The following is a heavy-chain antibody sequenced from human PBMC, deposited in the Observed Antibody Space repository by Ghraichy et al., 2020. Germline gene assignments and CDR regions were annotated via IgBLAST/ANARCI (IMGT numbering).Heavy chain of an antibody. CDR1: GYTFTSYD. D-gene: IGHD6-13*01. CDR2: ISAYNGNT. J-gene: IGHJ4*02. V-gene: IGHV1-18*01. CDR3: ARVAGGIAAAAYGYPFDY. Sequence: ASVKVSCKASGYTFTSYDISWVRQAPGQGPEWMGWISAYNGNTNYAQKLQGRVTMTTDTSTSTAYMELRSLRSDDTAVYFCARVAGGIAAAAYGYPFDYWGQGTLVTVSS.